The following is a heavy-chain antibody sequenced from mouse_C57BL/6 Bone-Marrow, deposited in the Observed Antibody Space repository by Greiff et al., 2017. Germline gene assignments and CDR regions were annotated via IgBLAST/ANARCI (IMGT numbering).Heavy chain of an antibody. V-gene: IGHV14-4*01. D-gene: IGHD2-3*01. CDR1: GFNIKDDY. Sequence: EVQLQQSGAELVRPGASVKLSCTASGFNIKDDYIHWVKQRPEPGLEWIGWIDTEIGDTEYASKFQGKATITSDTSSNTAYLQLSSLTSEDTSVYYCSSFDVNYFDFWGQGTPLTVAS. CDR3: SSFDVNYFDF. J-gene: IGHJ2*01. CDR2: IDTEIGDT.